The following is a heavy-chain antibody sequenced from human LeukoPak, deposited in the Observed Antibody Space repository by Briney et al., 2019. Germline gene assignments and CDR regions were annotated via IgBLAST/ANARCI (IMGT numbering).Heavy chain of an antibody. V-gene: IGHV3-23*01. D-gene: IGHD2-15*01. CDR2: ISGGVGDT. J-gene: IGHJ4*02. Sequence: GGSLRLSCAASGFTFSSYAMNWVRQAPGKGLEWVSGISGGVGDTYYADSVKGRFTVSRDNSKNTLFLQMSSLRAEDTAVYYCAKQLGYCSDGSCYFPYWGQGTLVTVSS. CDR3: AKQLGYCSDGSCYFPY. CDR1: GFTFSSYA.